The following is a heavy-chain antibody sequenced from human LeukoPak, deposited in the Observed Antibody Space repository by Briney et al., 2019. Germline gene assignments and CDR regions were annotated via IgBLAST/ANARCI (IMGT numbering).Heavy chain of an antibody. CDR2: ISYDGSNK. V-gene: IGHV3-30*01. Sequence: PGRSLRLSCAASGFTFSSYAMHWVRQAPGKGLEGVAVISYDGSNKYYADSVKGRFTISRDNSKNTLYLQMNSLRAEDTAVYYCARGGPSYYYDSSGPFDYWGQGTLVTVSS. CDR3: ARGGPSYYYDSSGPFDY. J-gene: IGHJ4*02. D-gene: IGHD3-22*01. CDR1: GFTFSSYA.